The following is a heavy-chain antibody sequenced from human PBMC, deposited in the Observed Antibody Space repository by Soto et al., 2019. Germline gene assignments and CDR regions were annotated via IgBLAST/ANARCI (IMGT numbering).Heavy chain of an antibody. CDR1: GFTFSSYS. CDR2: ISSSSSYI. Sequence: EVQLVESGGGLVKPGGSLRLSCAASGFTFSSYSMNWVRQAPGKGLEWVSSISSSSSYIYYADSVKGRFTISRDNAKNSLNRQINKLRAEDTAVYYCARGSYPYQSSGWYSNDAFDIWGQGTMVTGSS. CDR3: ARGSYPYQSSGWYSNDAFDI. D-gene: IGHD6-19*01. J-gene: IGHJ3*02. V-gene: IGHV3-21*01.